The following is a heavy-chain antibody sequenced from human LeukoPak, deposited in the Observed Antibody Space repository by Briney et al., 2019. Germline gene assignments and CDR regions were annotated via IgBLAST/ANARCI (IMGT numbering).Heavy chain of an antibody. V-gene: IGHV4-34*01. D-gene: IGHD6-13*01. CDR2: INHSGST. CDR3: AGGQLAQGY. J-gene: IGHJ4*02. Sequence: PSETLSLTCAVYGGSFSGYYWSWIRQPPGKGLEWIGEINHSGSTNYNPSLKSRVTISVDTSKNQFSLKLSSVTAADTAVYYCAGGQLAQGYWGQGTLVTVSS. CDR1: GGSFSGYY.